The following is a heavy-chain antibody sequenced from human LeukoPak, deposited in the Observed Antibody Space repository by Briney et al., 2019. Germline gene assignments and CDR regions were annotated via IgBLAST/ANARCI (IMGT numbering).Heavy chain of an antibody. CDR2: INPSGST. D-gene: IGHD3-3*01. J-gene: IGHJ4*02. Sequence: PSETRSLTCAVYGGSFSGYYWGWIRQPPGKVLEWIGEINPSGSTNYTPSLQSRVTISVDTSKSQFSLKLSSVTAADTAVYYCARGRRFFGVVNPLFDYWGQGTLVTVSS. CDR1: GGSFSGYY. CDR3: ARGRRFFGVVNPLFDY. V-gene: IGHV4-34*01.